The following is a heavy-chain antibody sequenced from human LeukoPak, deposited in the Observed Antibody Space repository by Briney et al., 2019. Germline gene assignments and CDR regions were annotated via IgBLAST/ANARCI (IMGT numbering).Heavy chain of an antibody. CDR3: ARGDRLYDFWSGYYTRNFRMGYYYYMDV. CDR1: GYSFTSYW. D-gene: IGHD3-3*01. Sequence: GESLKISCKGSGYSFTSYWIGWVRQMPGKGLEWMGIIYPGDSDTRYSPSFQGQVTISADKSISTAYLQWSSLKASDTAMYYCARGDRLYDFWSGYYTRNFRMGYYYYMDVWGKGTTVTVSS. CDR2: IYPGDSDT. V-gene: IGHV5-51*01. J-gene: IGHJ6*03.